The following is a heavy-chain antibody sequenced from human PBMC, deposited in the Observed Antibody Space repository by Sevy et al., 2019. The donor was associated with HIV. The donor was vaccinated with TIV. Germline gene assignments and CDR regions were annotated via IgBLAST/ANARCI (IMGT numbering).Heavy chain of an antibody. D-gene: IGHD2-8*01. J-gene: IGHJ5*02. Sequence: GGCLRLSCAASGFTFSSYWMHWVRQAPGKGLVWVSRINSDGSSTSYADSVKGRFTISRDNAKNSLNLQMNSLRAEDTAVYYCTRNGGAFDNGFDPWGQGTLVTVSS. CDR2: INSDGSST. CDR1: GFTFSSYW. V-gene: IGHV3-74*01. CDR3: TRNGGAFDNGFDP.